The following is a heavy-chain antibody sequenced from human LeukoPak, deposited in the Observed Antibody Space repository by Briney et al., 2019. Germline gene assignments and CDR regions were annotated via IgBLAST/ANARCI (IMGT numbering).Heavy chain of an antibody. V-gene: IGHV4-59*01. CDR1: GGSIRNYY. J-gene: IGHJ4*02. D-gene: IGHD3-10*01. CDR2: IYYTENT. CDR3: ARGLFYYGSGSHYFDF. Sequence: PSETLSLTCTVSGGSIRNYYWSWIRQPPGKGLEWIGYIYYTENTNYNPSLKSRVTISVDTSKNQFSLKVSSVTAADTAVYYCARGLFYYGSGSHYFDFWGPGTLVTVSS.